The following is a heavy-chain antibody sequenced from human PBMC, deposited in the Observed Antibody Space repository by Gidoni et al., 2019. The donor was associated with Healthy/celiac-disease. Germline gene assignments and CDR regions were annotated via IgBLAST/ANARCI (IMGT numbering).Heavy chain of an antibody. CDR3: ARGLETMIRGVISFDY. Sequence: QVQLQQWGAGLLKPSETLSLTCAVYGGSFSGYYWSWIRQSPGKGLEWIGEINHSGSTNYNPSLKIRVTISIDTSKNQFSLKLSSVTAADTAVYYCARGLETMIRGVISFDYWGQGTLVTVSS. CDR1: GGSFSGYY. CDR2: INHSGST. V-gene: IGHV4-34*01. D-gene: IGHD3-10*01. J-gene: IGHJ4*02.